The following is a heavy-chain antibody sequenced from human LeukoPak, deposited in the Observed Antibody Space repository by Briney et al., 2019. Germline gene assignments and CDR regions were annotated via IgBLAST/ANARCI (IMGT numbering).Heavy chain of an antibody. CDR1: GFTVSSDS. CDR3: ARDLIPFCTNGVCFDAFDL. D-gene: IGHD2-8*01. Sequence: GGSLRLSCTVSGFTVSSDSMSWVRQAPGKGLEWVSFIYSGGSTHYSDSVKGRFTISRDNSKNTLYLQMNSLRAEDTAGYYCARDLIPFCTNGVCFDAFDLWGQGTMVTVSS. V-gene: IGHV3-53*01. J-gene: IGHJ3*01. CDR2: IYSGGST.